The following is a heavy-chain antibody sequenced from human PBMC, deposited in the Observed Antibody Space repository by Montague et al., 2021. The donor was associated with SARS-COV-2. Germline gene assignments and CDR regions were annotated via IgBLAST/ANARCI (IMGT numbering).Heavy chain of an antibody. CDR3: ARELRGFSTSWYALDS. CDR1: GFTFSSFG. D-gene: IGHD6-13*01. Sequence: SLRLFCAASGFTFSSFGMHWVRQAPGKGLEWVAALWYDGGNKYYADSVKGRFTISRGNSKNTLYLQMNSLRAEDTAVYYCARELRGFSTSWYALDSWGQGTLVTVSS. V-gene: IGHV3-33*01. J-gene: IGHJ4*02. CDR2: LWYDGGNK.